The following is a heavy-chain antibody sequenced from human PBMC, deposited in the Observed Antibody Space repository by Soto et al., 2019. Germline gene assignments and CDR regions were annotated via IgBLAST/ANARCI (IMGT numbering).Heavy chain of an antibody. V-gene: IGHV1-69*12. D-gene: IGHD1-26*01. Sequence: QVQLVQSGAEVKKPGSSVTVSCKASGGTFGNSAISWVRQAPGQGLEWMGGIMPIFPTPDYAQKFQGRVTITADESTSTAYSEVTRLRSEDPAVYYCARDKDRKQRGGNYYYGMDVWGQGTTVTV. J-gene: IGHJ6*02. CDR1: GGTFGNSA. CDR2: IMPIFPTP. CDR3: ARDKDRKQRGGNYYYGMDV.